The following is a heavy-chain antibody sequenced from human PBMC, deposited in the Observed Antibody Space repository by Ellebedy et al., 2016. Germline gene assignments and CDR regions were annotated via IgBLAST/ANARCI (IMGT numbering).Heavy chain of an antibody. CDR2: IYPGDSNT. CDR3: SRQVPNIYDILAGYYRGGFDS. J-gene: IGHJ4*02. D-gene: IGHD3-9*01. V-gene: IGHV5-51*01. CDR1: TDSFTTSW. Sequence: GGSLRLSCKGSTDSFTTSWIAWVRQMPGKGLEWMGIIYPGDSNTRYNPSFQGHVTMSADKSISTAYLHWSSLKASDTAIYYCSRQVPNIYDILAGYYRGGFDSWGQGTLVTVSS.